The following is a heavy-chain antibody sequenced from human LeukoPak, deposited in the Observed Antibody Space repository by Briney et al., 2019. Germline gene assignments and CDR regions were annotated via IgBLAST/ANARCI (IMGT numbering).Heavy chain of an antibody. J-gene: IGHJ6*03. CDR2: INPNSGGT. CDR1: GGTFSSYA. D-gene: IGHD6-6*01. V-gene: IGHV1-2*02. CDR3: ARGGGYSNTSPYYYMDV. Sequence: ASAKVSCKASGGTFSSYAISWVRQAPGQGLEWMGWINPNSGGTNYAQKFQGRVTMTRDTSISTAYMELSRLRSDDTAVYYCARGGGYSNTSPYYYMDVWGKGTTVTVSS.